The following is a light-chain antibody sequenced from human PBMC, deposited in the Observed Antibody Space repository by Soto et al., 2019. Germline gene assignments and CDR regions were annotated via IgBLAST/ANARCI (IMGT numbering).Light chain of an antibody. J-gene: IGKJ1*01. V-gene: IGKV3-20*01. CDR3: QYSRSEWEWT. CDR1: QSVSSTF. Sequence: EIVLTQSPGTLSLSPGERATLSCRAGQSVSSTFLAWYQQKPGQAPRLLIYSASTRATDIPDRFSGSGSGTDFTLTISRLEPEDFAVYYCQYSRSEWEWTFGRGTRLEI. CDR2: SAS.